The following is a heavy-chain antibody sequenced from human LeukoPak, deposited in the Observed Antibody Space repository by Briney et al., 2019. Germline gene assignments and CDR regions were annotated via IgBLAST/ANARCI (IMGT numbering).Heavy chain of an antibody. D-gene: IGHD3-10*02. V-gene: IGHV3-64*01. J-gene: IGHJ6*04. CDR3: AELGITMIGGV. Sequence: GGSLRLSCAASGFTFSSYAMHWVRQTPGKGLEYVSGINSNGGSTHYANSVKGRFTISRDNSKHTLYLQMGSLRTEDMAVYYCAELGITMIGGVWGKGTTVTISS. CDR1: GFTFSSYA. CDR2: INSNGGST.